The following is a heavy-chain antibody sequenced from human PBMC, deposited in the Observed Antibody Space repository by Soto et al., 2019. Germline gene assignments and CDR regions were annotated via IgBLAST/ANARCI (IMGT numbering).Heavy chain of an antibody. J-gene: IGHJ6*02. V-gene: IGHV3-74*03. CDR2: INIDGSGT. CDR1: GITFRNYG. CDR3: AIYSYGPHV. D-gene: IGHD2-21*01. Sequence: HPGSSLRLSCTASGITFRNYGMHWVRQAPGKGLVWVSRINIDGSGTTYADSVKARFTISRDNAKNTVTLKMKNLRAEETAGYYCAIYSYGPHVWGQGTTVTVSS.